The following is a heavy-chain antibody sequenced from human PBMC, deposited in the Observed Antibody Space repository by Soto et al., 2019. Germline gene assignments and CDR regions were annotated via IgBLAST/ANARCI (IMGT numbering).Heavy chain of an antibody. CDR3: ARGGSGYTWFNEF. Sequence: QVQLVQSGAEVKKPGSSVRVSCKASGDTFSSYPISWVRQVPGQGLEWMGGIIPVFQTAYYTQRFQGRVTITADESTNTAYMELSSLRSEDTAIYYCARGGSGYTWFNEFWGQGTLVTVSS. CDR1: GDTFSSYP. CDR2: IIPVFQTA. D-gene: IGHD3-22*01. J-gene: IGHJ4*02. V-gene: IGHV1-69*01.